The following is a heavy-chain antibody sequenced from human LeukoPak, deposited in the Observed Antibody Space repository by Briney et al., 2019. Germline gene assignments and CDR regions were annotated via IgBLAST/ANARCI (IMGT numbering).Heavy chain of an antibody. D-gene: IGHD2/OR15-2a*01. J-gene: IGHJ6*03. CDR1: GFTFDDYG. CDR3: ARAFPPGYYYYYMDV. CDR2: INWNGGST. V-gene: IGHV3-20*04. Sequence: PGGSLRLPCAASGFTFDDYGMSWVRQAPGKGLEWVSGINWNGGSTGYADSVKGRFTISRDNAKNSLYLQMNSLRAEDTALYYCARAFPPGYYYYYMDVWGKGTTVTVSS.